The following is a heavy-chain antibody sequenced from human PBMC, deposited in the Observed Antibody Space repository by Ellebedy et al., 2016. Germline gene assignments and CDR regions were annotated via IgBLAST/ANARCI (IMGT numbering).Heavy chain of an antibody. V-gene: IGHV3-7*05. Sequence: GESLKISXAASGFTFSVYWMSWVRQAPGKGLEWVTNIRHDGNAKNYVDSVKGRFTISRDDAKNSLYLQVNSLRAEDTAVYYCARNTDGFSRPYSFDYWGQGTLVTVSS. J-gene: IGHJ4*02. CDR2: IRHDGNAK. CDR1: GFTFSVYW. CDR3: ARNTDGFSRPYSFDY. D-gene: IGHD3-3*02.